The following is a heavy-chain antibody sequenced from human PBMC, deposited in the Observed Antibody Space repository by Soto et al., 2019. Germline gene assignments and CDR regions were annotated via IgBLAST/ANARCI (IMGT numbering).Heavy chain of an antibody. J-gene: IGHJ4*02. CDR2: SNAGNGNT. D-gene: IGHD3-16*02. CDR1: GYTFTSYA. Sequence: QVQLVQYGAEVKKPGAGEKVSCKASGYTFTSYAMHWVRQAPGQRLEWMGWSNAGNGNTKYSQKFQGRVTITRDTSASTAYMELSSLRAEDTAVYYCARAEALMVHLGELSLTDWGQGTLVTVSS. CDR3: ARAEALMVHLGELSLTD. V-gene: IGHV1-3*01.